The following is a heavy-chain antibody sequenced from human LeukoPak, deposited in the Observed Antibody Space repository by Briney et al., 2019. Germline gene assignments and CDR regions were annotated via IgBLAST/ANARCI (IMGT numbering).Heavy chain of an antibody. Sequence: PSETLSLTCTVSGGSISSYYWSWIRQPPGKGLEWIGYIYYSGSTYYNPSLKSRVTISVDTSKNQFSLKLSSVTAADTAVYYCARITGDFDYWGQGTLVTVSS. V-gene: IGHV4-59*04. CDR1: GGSISSYY. CDR2: IYYSGST. J-gene: IGHJ4*02. CDR3: ARITGDFDY. D-gene: IGHD1-20*01.